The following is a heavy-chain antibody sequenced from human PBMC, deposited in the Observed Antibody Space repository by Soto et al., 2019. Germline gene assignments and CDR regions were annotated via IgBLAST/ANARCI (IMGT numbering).Heavy chain of an antibody. J-gene: IGHJ2*01. CDR2: IYYSGST. D-gene: IGHD3-9*01. CDR1: GGSISSYY. V-gene: IGHV4-59*08. Sequence: PSETLSLTCTVSGGSISSYYWSWIRQPPGKGLEWIGYIYYSGSTNYNPSLKSRVTISVDTSKNQFSLKLSSVTAADTAVYYCARSIVYYDLLTGLYWYFDLWGRGTLVTVSS. CDR3: ARSIVYYDLLTGLYWYFDL.